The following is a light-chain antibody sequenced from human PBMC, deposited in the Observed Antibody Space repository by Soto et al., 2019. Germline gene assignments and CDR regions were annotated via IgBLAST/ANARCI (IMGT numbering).Light chain of an antibody. CDR1: QSIRTY. Sequence: DIQMPWSPSSLSASVGDRVAITGRASQSIRTYLNWYQQQPGIAHKLLIYTASTLQSGVPSRFSGSGSGTEFTLTISSLQSEDFATDYCQQSYTTPITFGQGTRL. CDR2: TAS. V-gene: IGKV1-39*01. J-gene: IGKJ5*01. CDR3: QQSYTTPIT.